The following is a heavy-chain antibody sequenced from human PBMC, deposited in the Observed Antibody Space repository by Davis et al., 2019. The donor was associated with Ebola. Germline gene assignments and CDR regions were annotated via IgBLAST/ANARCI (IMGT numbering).Heavy chain of an antibody. D-gene: IGHD4-17*01. J-gene: IGHJ6*02. Sequence: MPSETLSLTCAVYGGSFSGDYWSWIRQPPGKGLEWIGEINHSGSTNYNPSLKSRVTISVDTSKNQFSLRLSSVTAADTAVYYCARGGDYVPYYYGMDVWGQGTTVTVSS. V-gene: IGHV4-34*01. CDR2: INHSGST. CDR3: ARGGDYVPYYYGMDV. CDR1: GGSFSGDY.